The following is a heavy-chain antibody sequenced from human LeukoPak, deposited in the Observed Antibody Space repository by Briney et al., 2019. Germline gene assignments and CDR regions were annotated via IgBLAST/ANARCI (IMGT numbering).Heavy chain of an antibody. D-gene: IGHD4-17*01. Sequence: SETLSLTCTVSGGSISSYYWSWIWQPPGKGLEWIGYIYYSGSTNYNPSLKSRVTISVDTSKNQFSLKLSSVTAADTAVYYCARGTYGYFDYWGQGTLVTVSS. CDR3: ARGTYGYFDY. J-gene: IGHJ4*02. V-gene: IGHV4-59*01. CDR1: GGSISSYY. CDR2: IYYSGST.